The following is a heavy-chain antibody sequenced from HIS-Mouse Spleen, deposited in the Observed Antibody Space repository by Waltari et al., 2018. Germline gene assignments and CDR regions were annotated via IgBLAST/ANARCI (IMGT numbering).Heavy chain of an antibody. CDR3: AREIPYSSSWYDWYFDL. CDR1: GRSISSSSSS. J-gene: IGHJ2*01. Sequence: QLQLQESGPGLVKPSETLSLTCTVPGRSISSSSSSWGWIRQPPGKGLEWIGSIYYSGSTYYNPSLKSRVTISVDTSKNQFSLKLSSVTAADTAVYYCAREIPYSSSWYDWYFDLWGRGTLVTVSS. V-gene: IGHV4-39*07. D-gene: IGHD6-13*01. CDR2: IYYSGST.